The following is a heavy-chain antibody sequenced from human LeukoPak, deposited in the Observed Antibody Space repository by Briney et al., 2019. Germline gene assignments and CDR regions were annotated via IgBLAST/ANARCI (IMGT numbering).Heavy chain of an antibody. CDR3: ARYTSPSKFDY. J-gene: IGHJ4*02. V-gene: IGHV1-2*02. CDR2: INPNTGAT. D-gene: IGHD2-2*01. CDR1: GYTFTGSY. Sequence: GASVKVSCKASGYTFTGSYIHWLRQAPGQGLEWMGWINPNTGATNYAQKFQGRVTMTRDTSVSTAYMELNRLESDDTAMFYCARYTSPSKFDYWGQGTLVTVSS.